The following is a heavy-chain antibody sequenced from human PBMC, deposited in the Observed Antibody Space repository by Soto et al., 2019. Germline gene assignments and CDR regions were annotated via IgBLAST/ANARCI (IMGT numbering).Heavy chain of an antibody. Sequence: GGSLRLSCAASGFTFSSYSMNWVRQAPGKGLEWVSYISSSSSTIYYADSVKGRFTISRDNAKNSLYLQMNSLRDEDTAVYYCARENYGDYLNWFDSWGQGTLVTVSS. CDR3: ARENYGDYLNWFDS. CDR1: GFTFSSYS. J-gene: IGHJ5*01. CDR2: ISSSSSTI. D-gene: IGHD4-17*01. V-gene: IGHV3-48*02.